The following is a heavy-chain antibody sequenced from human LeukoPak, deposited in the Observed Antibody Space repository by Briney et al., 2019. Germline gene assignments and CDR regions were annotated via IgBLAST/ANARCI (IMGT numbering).Heavy chain of an antibody. Sequence: GGSLRLSCAASGFTFSDYYMSWIRQAPGKGLEWVSYISGSGTTPSYADSVKGRFAISRDNAKNSLYLQMNSLRVDDTAVYYCAKDYGDYWEYYYYGMDVWGQGTTVTVSS. CDR2: ISGSGTTP. V-gene: IGHV3-11*04. J-gene: IGHJ6*02. D-gene: IGHD4-17*01. CDR3: AKDYGDYWEYYYYGMDV. CDR1: GFTFSDYY.